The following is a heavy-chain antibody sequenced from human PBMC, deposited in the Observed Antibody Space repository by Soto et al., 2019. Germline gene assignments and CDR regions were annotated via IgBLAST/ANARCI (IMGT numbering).Heavy chain of an antibody. D-gene: IGHD2-2*02. CDR2: IWYDGSNK. V-gene: IGHV3-33*01. Sequence: GGSLRLSCAASGFTFSSYGMHWVRQAPGKGLEWVAVIWYDGSNKYYADSVKGRFTISRDNSKNTLYLQMNSLRAEDTAVYYCARDKIVVVPAAIGGYYYYMDVWGKGTTVTVSS. J-gene: IGHJ6*03. CDR1: GFTFSSYG. CDR3: ARDKIVVVPAAIGGYYYYMDV.